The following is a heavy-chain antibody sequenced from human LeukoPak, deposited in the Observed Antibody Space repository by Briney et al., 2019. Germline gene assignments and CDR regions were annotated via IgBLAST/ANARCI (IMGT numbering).Heavy chain of an antibody. V-gene: IGHV4-59*01. Sequence: ASETLSLTCTVSGASISGWYWSWIRQPPGKGLEWIGYVYGSGYTNYNPSLKSRVTMSIDTSKNHFSLKLTSVTAADTATYYCARETSLAGFASGLGFNYWGQGILVTVSS. J-gene: IGHJ4*02. CDR3: ARETSLAGFASGLGFNY. CDR2: VYGSGYT. D-gene: IGHD6-19*01. CDR1: GASISGWY.